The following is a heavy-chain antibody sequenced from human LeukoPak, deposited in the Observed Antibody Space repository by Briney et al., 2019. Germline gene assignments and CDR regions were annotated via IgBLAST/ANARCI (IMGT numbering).Heavy chain of an antibody. CDR1: GFSFSSFD. J-gene: IGHJ4*02. V-gene: IGHV3-30*04. D-gene: IGHD2-15*01. Sequence: PGGSLRLSCVASGFSFSSFDMHWVRQAPGKGLEWMAVISYDGSYKYYADSVKGRFTVSRDNSENTLYLQMNSLRAEDTAVYHCAKGKGYCSAGSCGIFDYWGQGTLVTVSS. CDR2: ISYDGSYK. CDR3: AKGKGYCSAGSCGIFDY.